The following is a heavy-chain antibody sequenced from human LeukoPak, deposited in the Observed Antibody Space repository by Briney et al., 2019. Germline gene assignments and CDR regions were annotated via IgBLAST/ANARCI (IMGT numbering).Heavy chain of an antibody. CDR3: AKDYSSGWYDAFDI. D-gene: IGHD6-19*01. CDR2: ISGSGGST. Sequence: PGGSLRLSCAASGFTFSSYAMSWVRQAPGKGLECVSSISGSGGSTYFADSVKGRFTISRDNSKNTLYLQMNSLRAEDTAVYYCAKDYSSGWYDAFDIWGQGTVVTVSS. CDR1: GFTFSSYA. V-gene: IGHV3-23*01. J-gene: IGHJ3*02.